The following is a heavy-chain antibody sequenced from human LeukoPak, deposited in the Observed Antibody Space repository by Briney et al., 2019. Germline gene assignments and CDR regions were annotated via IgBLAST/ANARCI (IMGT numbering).Heavy chain of an antibody. Sequence: GGSLRLSCAASGFTFSNYGVYWVRQAPGKGLEWVAVISYDGSNKYYADSVKGRFTISRDNSKNTLYLQMNSLRAEDTAVYYCAKGDSGYDLGYYGMDVWGQGTTVTVSS. CDR3: AKGDSGYDLGYYGMDV. CDR1: GFTFSNYG. J-gene: IGHJ6*02. V-gene: IGHV3-30*18. D-gene: IGHD5-12*01. CDR2: ISYDGSNK.